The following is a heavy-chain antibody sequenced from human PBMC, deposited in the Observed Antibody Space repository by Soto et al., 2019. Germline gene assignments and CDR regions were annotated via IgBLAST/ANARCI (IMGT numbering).Heavy chain of an antibody. J-gene: IGHJ6*02. D-gene: IGHD6-13*01. V-gene: IGHV5-51*01. CDR1: GYSFTSYW. Sequence: GESLKISCKGSGYSFTSYWIGWVRQMPGKGLEWMGIIYPGDSDTRYSPSFQGQVTISADKSISTAYLQWSSLKASDTAMYYCARAGIAAARTFGMAVWGQGTTVPVSS. CDR2: IYPGDSDT. CDR3: ARAGIAAARTFGMAV.